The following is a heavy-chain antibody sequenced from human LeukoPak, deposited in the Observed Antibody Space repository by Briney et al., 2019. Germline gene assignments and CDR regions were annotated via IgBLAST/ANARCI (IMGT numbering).Heavy chain of an antibody. J-gene: IGHJ4*02. Sequence: GASVKVSCKASGYTFTSYDINWVRQAPGRGLEWMGIINPSGGSTSYAQKFQGRVTMTRDTSTSTVYMELSSLRSEDTAVYYCARAYGGSYGVVYWGQGTLVTVSS. CDR3: ARAYGGSYGVVY. D-gene: IGHD1-26*01. CDR2: INPSGGST. V-gene: IGHV1-46*01. CDR1: GYTFTSYD.